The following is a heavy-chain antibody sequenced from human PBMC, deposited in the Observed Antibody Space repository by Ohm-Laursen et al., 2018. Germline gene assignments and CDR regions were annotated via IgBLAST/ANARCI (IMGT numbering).Heavy chain of an antibody. CDR3: ARLRHSAALNWFDP. Sequence: EASVKVSCKASGYTFTSYDINWVRQATGQGPEWMGWMNPNSGNTGYAQKFQGRVTMTRNTSISTAYMELSSLRSEDTAVYYCARLRHSAALNWFDPWGQGTLVTVSS. V-gene: IGHV1-8*01. J-gene: IGHJ5*02. CDR1: GYTFTSYD. CDR2: MNPNSGNT. D-gene: IGHD2-21*01.